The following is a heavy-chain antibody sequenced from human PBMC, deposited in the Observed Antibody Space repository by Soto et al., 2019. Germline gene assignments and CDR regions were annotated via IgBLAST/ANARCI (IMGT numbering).Heavy chain of an antibody. CDR3: ASSDYDDGSGYYDRYFDY. D-gene: IGHD3-22*01. V-gene: IGHV1-24*01. Sequence: ASVKVSCKVAGYTLTELSMHWVRQAPGKGLEWMGGFDPEDGETIYAQKFQGRVTMTEDTSTDTAYMELSSLRSEDTAVYYCASSDYDDGSGYYDRYFDYWGQGTLVTVSS. CDR1: GYTLTELS. CDR2: FDPEDGET. J-gene: IGHJ4*02.